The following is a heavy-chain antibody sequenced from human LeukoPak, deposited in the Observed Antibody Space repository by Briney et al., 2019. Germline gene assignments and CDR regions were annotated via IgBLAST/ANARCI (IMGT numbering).Heavy chain of an antibody. D-gene: IGHD3-22*01. CDR1: GFTFSSYA. CDR2: ISGSGGST. CDR3: ANLWEDYYDSSGPTG. V-gene: IGHV3-23*01. Sequence: GGSLRLSCAASGFTFSSYAMSWVRQAPGKGLEWVSAISGSGGSTYYADSVKGRFTISRDNSKNTLYLQMNSLRAEDTAVYYCANLWEDYYDSSGPTGWGQGTLVTVSS. J-gene: IGHJ4*02.